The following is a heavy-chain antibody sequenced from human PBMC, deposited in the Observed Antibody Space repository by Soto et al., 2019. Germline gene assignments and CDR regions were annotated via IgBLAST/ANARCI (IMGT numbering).Heavy chain of an antibody. CDR1: GFTVSSKY. Sequence: PGGSLRLSCAASGFTVSSKYMSWVRQAPGKGLEWVSLIHSGGTTYYADSVKGRFTISRDNSKNTLYLQMNSLRAEDTAVYYCAKDRSRYCSGGSCYSVRYFDLWGRGTLVTVSS. CDR2: IHSGGTT. D-gene: IGHD2-15*01. V-gene: IGHV3-66*01. J-gene: IGHJ2*01. CDR3: AKDRSRYCSGGSCYSVRYFDL.